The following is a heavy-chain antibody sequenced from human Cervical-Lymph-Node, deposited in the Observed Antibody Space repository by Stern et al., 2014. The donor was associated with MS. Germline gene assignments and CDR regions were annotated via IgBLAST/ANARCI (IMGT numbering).Heavy chain of an antibody. D-gene: IGHD2/OR15-2a*01. CDR3: ARDREEYTFYYYYGMDV. J-gene: IGHJ6*02. Sequence: QLVQSGGGVVQPGRSLRLSCAASGFKFSAYAMFWVRQAPGKGLEWVALISDDGSNKYYSDSVKGRFTVSRDNSVNTLYLQMSSLRVDDTAVYYCARDREEYTFYYYYGMDVWGQGTTVTVSS. CDR2: ISDDGSNK. CDR1: GFKFSAYA. V-gene: IGHV3-30*04.